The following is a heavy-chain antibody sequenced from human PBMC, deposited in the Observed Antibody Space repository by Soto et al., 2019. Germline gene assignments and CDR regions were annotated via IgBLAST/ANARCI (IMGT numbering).Heavy chain of an antibody. CDR3: AGQKSSMYNWNYPANYYYYGMDV. CDR2: IYYSGST. Sequence: PSETLSLTCAVSGDSVSNDNYYWSWIRQPPGKGLEWIGYIYYSGSTYYNPSLKSRVTISVDTSKNQFSLKLSSVTAADTAVYYCAGQKSSMYNWNYPANYYYYGMDVWGQGTTVTVSS. CDR1: GDSVSNDNYY. V-gene: IGHV4-30-4*01. J-gene: IGHJ6*02. D-gene: IGHD1-7*01.